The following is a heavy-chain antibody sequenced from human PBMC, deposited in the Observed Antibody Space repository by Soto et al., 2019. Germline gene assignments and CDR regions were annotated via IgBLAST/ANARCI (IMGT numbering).Heavy chain of an antibody. CDR3: VHPRSTVQIPPT. V-gene: IGHV3-64D*06. CDR2: ISSNGDST. D-gene: IGHD4-17*01. J-gene: IGHJ5*02. Sequence: PGGSLRLSCSASGFTFSMFSMHWVRQAPGKGLEYVSGISSNGDSTYYADSVKGRFTISRDNSKNTLYLQMSSLRAVDTAVYCCVHPRSTVQIPPTWGQGTLVTSPQ. CDR1: GFTFSMFS.